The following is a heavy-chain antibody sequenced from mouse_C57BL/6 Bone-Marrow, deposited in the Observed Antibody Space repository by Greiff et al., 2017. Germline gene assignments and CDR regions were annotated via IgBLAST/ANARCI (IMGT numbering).Heavy chain of an antibody. V-gene: IGHV1-64*01. CDR3: ARSYDYDDYTMDY. J-gene: IGHJ4*01. CDR2: MHPNGGSP. D-gene: IGHD2-4*01. Sequence: QVQLQQPGAELVKPGASVKLSCKASGYTFTNYWMHWVKQRPGQGLEWLGMMHPNGGSPDYNEKLKSEATLSVDKSSRTAYMELSSLTSEDSAVYYCARSYDYDDYTMDYWGQGTSVTGSS. CDR1: GYTFTNYW.